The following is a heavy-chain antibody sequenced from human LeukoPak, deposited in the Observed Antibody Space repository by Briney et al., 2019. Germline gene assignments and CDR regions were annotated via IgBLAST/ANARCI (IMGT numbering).Heavy chain of an antibody. CDR2: IYYSGST. Sequence: SETLSLTCTVSGGSISSYYWSWIRQPPGKGLEWIGYIYYSGSTNYNPSLKSRVTISVDTSKNQFSLKLSSVTAADTAVYYCARTDDSSGYYLWGSDYWGQGTLVTVSS. CDR1: GGSISSYY. CDR3: ARTDDSSGYYLWGSDY. V-gene: IGHV4-59*01. D-gene: IGHD3-22*01. J-gene: IGHJ4*02.